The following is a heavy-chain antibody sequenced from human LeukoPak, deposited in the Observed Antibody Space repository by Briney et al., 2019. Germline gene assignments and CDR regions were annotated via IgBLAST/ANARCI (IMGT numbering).Heavy chain of an antibody. CDR1: GYTFTSYD. D-gene: IGHD6-13*01. CDR3: AKDHWRRYSSSWYKTAYYFDY. J-gene: IGHJ4*02. Sequence: ASVKVSCKASGYTFTSYDINWVRQATGQGLEWMGWMNPNSGNTGYAQKFQGRVTMTRNTSISTAYMELSSLRSEDTAVYYCAKDHWRRYSSSWYKTAYYFDYWGQGTLVTVSS. V-gene: IGHV1-8*01. CDR2: MNPNSGNT.